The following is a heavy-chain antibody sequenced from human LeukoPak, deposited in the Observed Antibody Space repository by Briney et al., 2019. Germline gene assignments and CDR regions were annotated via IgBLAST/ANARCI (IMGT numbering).Heavy chain of an antibody. CDR3: ARTSVGSGGYYLGY. CDR1: GFTFSSYE. J-gene: IGHJ4*02. CDR2: ISSSGSTI. Sequence: QPGGSLRLSCAASGFTFSSYEMNWVRQAPGKGLEWVSYISSSGSTIYYADSVKGRFTISRDNAKNSLYLQMNSLRAEDTAVYYCARTSVGSGGYYLGYWGQGTLVTVSS. V-gene: IGHV3-48*03. D-gene: IGHD3-10*01.